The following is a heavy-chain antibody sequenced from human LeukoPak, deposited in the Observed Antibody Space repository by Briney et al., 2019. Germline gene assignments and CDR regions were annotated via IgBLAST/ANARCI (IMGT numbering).Heavy chain of an antibody. D-gene: IGHD1-26*01. CDR3: ARSVGATPAGDY. CDR1: GFTFSSYS. V-gene: IGHV3-21*01. Sequence: GGSLRLSCAASGFTFSSYSMNWVRQAPGKGLEWVSSISSSSSYIYYADSVKGRFTISRDNAKNSLYLQMNSPRAEDTAVYYCARSVGATPAGDYWGQGTLVTVSS. J-gene: IGHJ4*02. CDR2: ISSSSSYI.